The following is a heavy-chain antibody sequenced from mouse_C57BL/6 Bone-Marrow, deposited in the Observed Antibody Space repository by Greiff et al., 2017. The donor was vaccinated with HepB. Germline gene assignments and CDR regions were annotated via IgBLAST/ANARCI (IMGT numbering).Heavy chain of an antibody. Sequence: DVKLVESGPGLAKPSQTLSLTCSVPGYSITSDYWNWIRKFPGNKLEYMGYISYSGSTYYNPSLKSRISITRDTSKNQYYLQLNSVTTEDTATYYCARKDYSNYFWYFDVWGTGTTVTVSS. D-gene: IGHD2-5*01. J-gene: IGHJ1*03. CDR2: ISYSGST. CDR1: GYSITSDY. V-gene: IGHV3-8*01. CDR3: ARKDYSNYFWYFDV.